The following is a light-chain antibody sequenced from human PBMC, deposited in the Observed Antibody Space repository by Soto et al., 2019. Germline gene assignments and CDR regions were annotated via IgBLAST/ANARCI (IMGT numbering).Light chain of an antibody. CDR2: WAS. Sequence: DIVMTQSPDSLAVSLGERATINCKSSQTLLHGSNDLAWYQQKPGQPPELLIYWASTRESGVPDRFSGSGYGTDFTLHIGSMQAEEVAVYYRKQYYTTPVEFSKGTKVNVK. CDR3: KQYYTTPVE. V-gene: IGKV4-1*01. J-gene: IGKJ1*01. CDR1: QTLLHGSND.